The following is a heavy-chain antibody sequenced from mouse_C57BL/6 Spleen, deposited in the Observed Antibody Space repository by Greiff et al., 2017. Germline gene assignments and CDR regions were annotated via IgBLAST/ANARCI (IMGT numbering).Heavy chain of an antibody. CDR1: GFTFSDYY. CDR3: ARTGGSSYFDY. CDR2: IHYDGSST. D-gene: IGHD1-3*01. V-gene: IGHV5-16*01. Sequence: EVKVEESEGGLVQPGSSMKLSCTASGFTFSDYYMAWVRQVPEKGLEWVANIHYDGSSTYSMDPLKSRFIISRDHAKNNLYLQMSSLKSEDTATYYCARTGGSSYFDYWGQGTTLTVSS. J-gene: IGHJ2*01.